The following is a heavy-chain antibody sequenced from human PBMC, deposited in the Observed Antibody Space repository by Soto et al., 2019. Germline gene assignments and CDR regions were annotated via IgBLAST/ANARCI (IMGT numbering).Heavy chain of an antibody. CDR1: GGSISSGGYY. D-gene: IGHD3-3*01. Sequence: SETLSLTCTVSGGSISSGGYYWSWIRQHPGKGLEWIGYIYYSGSTYYNPSLKSRVTISVDTSKNQFSLKLSSVTAADTAVYYCASAGYYDFWSGYYTLGGWFDPWGQGTLVTVSS. CDR2: IYYSGST. V-gene: IGHV4-31*03. CDR3: ASAGYYDFWSGYYTLGGWFDP. J-gene: IGHJ5*02.